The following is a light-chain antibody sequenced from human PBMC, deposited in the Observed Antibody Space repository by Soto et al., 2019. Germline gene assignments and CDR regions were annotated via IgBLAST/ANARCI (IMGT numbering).Light chain of an antibody. Sequence: PGERAILSCRASQSVRSYLAWYQQKPGQAPRLLISDASNRATDIPARFSGSGSGTEFTLTISSLEYEDFAVYYCQQRSSWPLTFGGGTKVEIK. CDR2: DAS. CDR1: QSVRSY. CDR3: QQRSSWPLT. J-gene: IGKJ4*01. V-gene: IGKV3-11*01.